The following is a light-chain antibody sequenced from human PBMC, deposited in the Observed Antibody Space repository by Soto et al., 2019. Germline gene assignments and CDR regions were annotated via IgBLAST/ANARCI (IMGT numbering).Light chain of an antibody. CDR1: SSDVGGYKY. CDR2: EVT. Sequence: QSALTQPPSASGSPGQSVTISCTGTSSDVGGYKYVSWYQHHPGKAPKVVIYEVTKRPSGVPDRFSGSQSGNMASLTVSGLQAEDEADYYCSSYGGTNNVVFGGGTKVTVL. J-gene: IGLJ2*01. V-gene: IGLV2-8*01. CDR3: SSYGGTNNVV.